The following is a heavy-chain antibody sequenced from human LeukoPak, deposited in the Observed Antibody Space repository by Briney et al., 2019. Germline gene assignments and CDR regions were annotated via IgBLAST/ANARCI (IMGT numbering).Heavy chain of an antibody. Sequence: PSQTLSLTCTVSGGSISSGDYYWSWIRQPSGKGLEWIGYIYYSGSTYYNPSLKSRVTISVDTSKNQFSLKLSSVTAADTAVYYCARTPSLYDFWSGTQEMINWFDPWGQGTLVTVSS. CDR1: GGSISSGDYY. D-gene: IGHD3-3*01. V-gene: IGHV4-30-4*01. CDR2: IYYSGST. J-gene: IGHJ5*02. CDR3: ARTPSLYDFWSGTQEMINWFDP.